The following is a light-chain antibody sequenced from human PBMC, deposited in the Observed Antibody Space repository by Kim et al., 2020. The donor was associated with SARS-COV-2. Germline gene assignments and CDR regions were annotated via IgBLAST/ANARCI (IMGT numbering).Light chain of an antibody. CDR3: QSYDSSNQGVV. Sequence: TPTITCTPSSGSIASTKVQWYQQRPRRDPTTVRYGDNQRPSGVPARFSGSIDSSSNAASLTLSGLKTEDEADYYCQSYDSSNQGVVFGGGTQLTVL. CDR1: SGSIASTK. CDR2: GDN. J-gene: IGLJ2*01. V-gene: IGLV6-57*03.